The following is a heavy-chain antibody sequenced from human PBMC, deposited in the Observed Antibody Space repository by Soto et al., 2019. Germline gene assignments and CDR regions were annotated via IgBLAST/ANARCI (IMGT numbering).Heavy chain of an antibody. J-gene: IGHJ4*02. D-gene: IGHD2-15*01. CDR3: ARGHYCSGGSCYVLFDY. CDR1: GYTFTSYY. CDR2: INPSGGST. Sequence: ASVKVSCKASGYTFTSYYMHWVRQAPGQGLEWMGIINPSGGSTSYAQKFQGRVTMTRNTSISTAYMELSSLRSEDTAVYYCARGHYCSGGSCYVLFDYWGQGTLVTVSS. V-gene: IGHV1-46*01.